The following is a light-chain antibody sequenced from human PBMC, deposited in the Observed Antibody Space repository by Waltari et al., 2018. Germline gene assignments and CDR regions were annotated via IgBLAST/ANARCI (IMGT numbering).Light chain of an antibody. V-gene: IGKV2-28*01. Sequence: DIVMTQSPLSLPVTPGEPASISCRSSQSLLHSNGYNYLDWYLQKPGQSPQLLIYLGSNRASGVPDRFSGSGLGTDFTLKVSRVEAEDVGVYYCMQALQTSYTFGQGTKLEIK. J-gene: IGKJ2*01. CDR2: LGS. CDR1: QSLLHSNGYNY. CDR3: MQALQTSYT.